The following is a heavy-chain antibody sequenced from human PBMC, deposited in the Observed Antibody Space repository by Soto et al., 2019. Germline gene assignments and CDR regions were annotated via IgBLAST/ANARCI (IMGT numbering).Heavy chain of an antibody. CDR3: ARVGYYGSGSYFS. CDR2: INHSGST. CDR1: GGSFSDYY. J-gene: IGHJ5*02. Sequence: QVQLQQWGAGLLKPSETLSLTCAVYGGSFSDYYWSWIRQPPGKGLEWIGEINHSGSTNYNPSLKSRVTISVDTSKNQFSLKLSSVTAADTAVYYCARVGYYGSGSYFSWGQGTLVTVSS. D-gene: IGHD3-10*01. V-gene: IGHV4-34*01.